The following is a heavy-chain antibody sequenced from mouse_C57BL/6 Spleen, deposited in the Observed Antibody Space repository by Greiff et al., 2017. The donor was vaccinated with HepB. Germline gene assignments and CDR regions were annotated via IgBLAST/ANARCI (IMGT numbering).Heavy chain of an antibody. CDR1: GFTFKNYY. CDR3: ARRGFAY. V-gene: IGHV14-2*02. CDR2: IDPEDGET. Sequence: VKLLQPGAELVRPGASVKLSCKASGFTFKNYYRHWVKQRPKRGLEWMGRIDPEDGETKYAPKFKGKATLTADTSSNTAYLQLSSLTSEDTAVYYCARRGFAYWGQGTLVTVSA. J-gene: IGHJ3*01.